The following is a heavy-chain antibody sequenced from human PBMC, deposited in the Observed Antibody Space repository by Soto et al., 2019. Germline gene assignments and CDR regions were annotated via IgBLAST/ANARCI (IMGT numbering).Heavy chain of an antibody. Sequence: QVQLVQSGAEVKKPGASVKLSCRTSGYTFTHYYIHWVPQAPGQGLQWLAIINPASGSTNYAQDFQGRVTLTMDTSPTPVYMELSGLSAEDTAIFYCARDLAAGHHWRQGTLVTVSS. V-gene: IGHV1-46*01. J-gene: IGHJ5*02. CDR3: ARDLAAGHH. CDR2: INPASGST. CDR1: GYTFTHYY. D-gene: IGHD6-13*01.